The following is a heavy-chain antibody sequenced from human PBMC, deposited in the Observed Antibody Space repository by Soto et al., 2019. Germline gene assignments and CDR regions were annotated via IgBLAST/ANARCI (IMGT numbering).Heavy chain of an antibody. CDR1: GYTFTSYA. V-gene: IGHV1-69*13. CDR2: IIPIFGTA. D-gene: IGHD6-6*01. CDR3: AREKENSSPNLDY. Sequence: SVKVSCKASGYTFTSYAMHWVRQAPGQRLEWMGWIIPIFGTANYAQKFQGRVTITADESTSTAYMELSSLRSEDTAVYYCAREKENSSPNLDYWGQGTLVTVSS. J-gene: IGHJ4*02.